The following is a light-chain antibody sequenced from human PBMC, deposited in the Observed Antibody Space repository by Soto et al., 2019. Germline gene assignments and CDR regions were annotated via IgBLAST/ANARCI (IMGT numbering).Light chain of an antibody. CDR2: EVS. V-gene: IGLV2-8*01. J-gene: IGLJ1*01. Sequence: QSALTQPPSASGSPGQSVTISCTGTSSDVGGYNYVSWYQQHPGKAPRLMIYEVSKRPSGVPDRFSGSKSGSTASLTVSGLQAEDEADYYCSSYADSNTYDFGTGTKVTVL. CDR3: SSYADSNTYD. CDR1: SSDVGGYNY.